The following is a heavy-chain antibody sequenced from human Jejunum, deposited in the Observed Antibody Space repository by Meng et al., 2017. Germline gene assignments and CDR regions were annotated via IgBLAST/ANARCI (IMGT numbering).Heavy chain of an antibody. J-gene: IGHJ4*02. CDR2: ISTDGRTT. V-gene: IGHV3-74*01. D-gene: IGHD5-18*01. Sequence: EWQLVESGGGLVQPGGSLRLSCAASGFTFSSDWMHWVRQVPGKGLVWVSRISTDGRTTNYADSVKGRFTISRDNSKNTLYLQMNSLRAEDTAVYYCIRGRGDKYGYFDYWGQGTLVTVSS. CDR1: GFTFSSDW. CDR3: IRGRGDKYGYFDY.